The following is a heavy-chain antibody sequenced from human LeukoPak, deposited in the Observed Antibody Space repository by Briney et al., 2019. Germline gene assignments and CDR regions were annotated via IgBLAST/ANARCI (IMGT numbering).Heavy chain of an antibody. CDR3: ARDRMATYPL. CDR2: INHSGST. J-gene: IGHJ4*02. Sequence: SETLSLTCAVYGGSFSGYYWSWIRQPPGKGLEWIGEINHSGSTNYNPSLKSRVTISVDTSKNQFSLKLSSVTAADTAVYYCARDRMATYPLWGQGTLVTVSS. D-gene: IGHD5-24*01. V-gene: IGHV4-34*01. CDR1: GGSFSGYY.